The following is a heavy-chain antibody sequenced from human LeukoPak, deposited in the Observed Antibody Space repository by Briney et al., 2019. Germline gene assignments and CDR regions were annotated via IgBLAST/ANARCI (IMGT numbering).Heavy chain of an antibody. D-gene: IGHD3-3*01. CDR2: ISGSGSST. J-gene: IGHJ4*02. CDR3: AKDHYWSIDY. CDR1: GFSFSIYA. Sequence: QTGGSLRLSCAASGFSFSIYAMSWVRQAPGKGLEWVSAISGSGSSTYYADSVKGRFTISRDNSRNTLYLQMNSLRAEDTGVYYCAKDHYWSIDYWGRGTLVTVSS. V-gene: IGHV3-23*01.